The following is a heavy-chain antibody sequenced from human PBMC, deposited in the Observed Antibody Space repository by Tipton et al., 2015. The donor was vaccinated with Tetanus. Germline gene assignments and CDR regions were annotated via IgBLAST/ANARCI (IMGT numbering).Heavy chain of an antibody. CDR3: ARLHLRTFASSSGY. Sequence: SLRLSCQISGYNFSHYSIGWVRQMPGKGLEWVGIIDPRDSAARFGPSFQGQVIISADKSISTTFLQWGSLKASDTAMYFCARLHLRTFASSSGYWGQGTLVTVSS. J-gene: IGHJ4*02. D-gene: IGHD6-6*01. CDR1: GYNFSHYS. V-gene: IGHV5-51*01. CDR2: IDPRDSAA.